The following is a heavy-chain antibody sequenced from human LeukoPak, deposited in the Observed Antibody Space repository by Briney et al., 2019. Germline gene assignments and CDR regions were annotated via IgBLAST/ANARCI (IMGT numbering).Heavy chain of an antibody. J-gene: IGHJ5*02. CDR2: IYHSGST. Sequence: SETLSLTCTVSGYSISSGYYWGWIRQPQGKGLEWIGSIYHSGSTYYNPSLKSRVTISVDTSKNQFSLKLSSVTAADTAVYYCARDRPYYYGSGSPRNWFDPWGQGTLVTVSS. CDR3: ARDRPYYYGSGSPRNWFDP. CDR1: GYSISSGYY. V-gene: IGHV4-38-2*02. D-gene: IGHD3-10*01.